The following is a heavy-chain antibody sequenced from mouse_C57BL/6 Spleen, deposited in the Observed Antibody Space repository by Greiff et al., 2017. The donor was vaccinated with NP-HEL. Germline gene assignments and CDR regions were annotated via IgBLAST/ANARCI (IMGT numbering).Heavy chain of an antibody. J-gene: IGHJ4*01. CDR1: GYTFTEYT. V-gene: IGHV1-62-2*01. D-gene: IGHD3-1*01. Sequence: QVQLQQSGAELVKPGASVKLSCKASGYTFTEYTIHWVKQRPGQGLAWIGWFYPGSGSIKYNEKFKDKATLTADKSSSTVYMERSRLTSEESAVYFCARHEDREHYMDYCGQGTSVTVSS. CDR2: FYPGSGSI. CDR3: ARHEDREHYMDY.